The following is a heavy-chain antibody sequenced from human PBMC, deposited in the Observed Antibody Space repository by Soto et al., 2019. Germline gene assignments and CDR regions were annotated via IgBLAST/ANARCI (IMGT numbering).Heavy chain of an antibody. D-gene: IGHD5-18*01. CDR1: GFTFSSYA. CDR2: ISGSGGST. V-gene: IGHV3-23*01. Sequence: GGSLRLSCAASGFTFSSYAMTWVRQAPGKGLEWVSAISGSGGSTYFADSMKGRFTISRDNSKNTLYLQMNSLRAEDTAVYYCARIQLWRSIDYWGQGTLVTVSP. J-gene: IGHJ4*02. CDR3: ARIQLWRSIDY.